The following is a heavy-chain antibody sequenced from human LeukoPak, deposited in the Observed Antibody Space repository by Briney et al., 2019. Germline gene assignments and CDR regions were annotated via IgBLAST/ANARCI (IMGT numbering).Heavy chain of an antibody. CDR1: GFTFSSYA. CDR3: VPETTGLDP. Sequence: QTGGSLRLSCTASGFTFSSYAMTWVRQAPGKGLEWVSVISGSGDTTYCADSVKGRFTISRDNSRNTLYLQMNSLRAEDTAVYYCVPETTGLDPWGQGTLVTVSS. J-gene: IGHJ5*02. D-gene: IGHD4-17*01. CDR2: ISGSGDTT. V-gene: IGHV3-23*01.